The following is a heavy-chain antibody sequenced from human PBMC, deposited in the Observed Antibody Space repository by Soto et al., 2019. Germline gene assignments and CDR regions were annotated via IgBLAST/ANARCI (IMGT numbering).Heavy chain of an antibody. D-gene: IGHD3-22*01. Sequence: GASLKISCNGSGYSFTSYWISWVRQMPGKGLEWMGRIDPSDSYTNYSPSFQGHVTISADKSISTAYLQWSSLKASDTAMYYCARHGYYDSSGKLWGPDAFDIWGQGTMVTVSS. CDR2: IDPSDSYT. CDR3: ARHGYYDSSGKLWGPDAFDI. V-gene: IGHV5-10-1*01. J-gene: IGHJ3*02. CDR1: GYSFTSYW.